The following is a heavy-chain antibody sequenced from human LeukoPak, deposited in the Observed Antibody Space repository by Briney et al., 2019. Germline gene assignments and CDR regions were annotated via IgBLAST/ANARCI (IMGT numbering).Heavy chain of an antibody. J-gene: IGHJ4*02. CDR2: IYYSGST. D-gene: IGHD3-10*01. CDR3: ARTMVRGPPGGY. Sequence: GYIYYSGSTYYNPSLKSRVTISVDTSKNQFSLKLSSVTAADTAVYYCARTMVRGPPGGYWGQGTLVTVSS. V-gene: IGHV4-30-4*07.